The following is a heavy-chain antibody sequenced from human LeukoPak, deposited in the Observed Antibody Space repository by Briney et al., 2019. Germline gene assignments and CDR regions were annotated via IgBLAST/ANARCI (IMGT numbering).Heavy chain of an antibody. V-gene: IGHV5-51*01. CDR1: GYSFNAYY. D-gene: IGHD3-10*01. J-gene: IGHJ6*02. CDR3: ARLMTLVRGGLKRLPRSCGMDV. CDR2: IYPGDSDT. Sequence: GESLKISCKGSGYSFNAYYIAWVRQMPGKDLEWMGPIYPGDSDTTYSPSLQGQVTISADKSATTAYLQWNSLKASDTAIYYCARLMTLVRGGLKRLPRSCGMDVWGQGTTVTVS.